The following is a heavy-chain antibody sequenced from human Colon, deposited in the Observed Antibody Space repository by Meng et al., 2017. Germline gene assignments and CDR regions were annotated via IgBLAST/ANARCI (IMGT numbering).Heavy chain of an antibody. CDR2: IGHSGFT. Sequence: QPQLQESGPGLVKPSEALSLTCSVSGGSISTSGYYWGWIRQPPGKGLEWIGRIGHSGFTYYTPSLKSRVTVSTDTSRNQFFLWLTSVTAADTAVYYCVRSSAWVRTGFDPWGQGTLVTVSS. D-gene: IGHD6-25*01. CDR1: GGSISTSGYY. J-gene: IGHJ5*02. V-gene: IGHV4-39*01. CDR3: VRSSAWVRTGFDP.